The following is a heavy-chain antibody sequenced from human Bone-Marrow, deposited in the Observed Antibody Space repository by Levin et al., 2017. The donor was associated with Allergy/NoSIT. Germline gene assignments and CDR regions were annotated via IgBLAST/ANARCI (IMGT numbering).Heavy chain of an antibody. V-gene: IGHV3-23*01. CDR3: VKANVAAGRPVVDWFDP. CDR1: GFRFSGYA. Sequence: GGSLRLSCVASGFRFSGYAISWVRQAPGKGLEWVSSISGAATATWYADSLKGRSTISRDASKNTVYLQINDLRADDTGLYHCVKANVAAGRPVVDWFDPWGQGTLVTVSS. J-gene: IGHJ5*02. CDR2: ISGAATAT. D-gene: IGHD6-25*01.